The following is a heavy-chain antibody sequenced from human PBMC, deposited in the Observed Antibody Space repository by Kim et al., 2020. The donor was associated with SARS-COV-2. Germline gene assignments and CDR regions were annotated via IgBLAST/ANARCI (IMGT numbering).Heavy chain of an antibody. CDR2: IYPGDSDT. CDR1: GYSFTSYW. J-gene: IGHJ4*02. D-gene: IGHD2-2*01. V-gene: IGHV5-51*01. CDR3: AREGCSSTSCYASFDY. Sequence: GESLKISCKGSGYSFTSYWIGWVRQMPGKGLEWMGIIYPGDSDTRYSPSFQGQVTISADKSISTAYLQWSSLKASDTAMYYCAREGCSSTSCYASFDYWGQGTLVTVSS.